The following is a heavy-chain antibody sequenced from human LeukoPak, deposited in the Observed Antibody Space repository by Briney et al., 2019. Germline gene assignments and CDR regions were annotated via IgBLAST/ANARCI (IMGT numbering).Heavy chain of an antibody. V-gene: IGHV4-39*01. D-gene: IGHD4-23*01. Sequence: PSETLSLTCTVAGGAIISSGYYWGGIRQPPGKGLEWSGRRYYSGSTQYNPSLKRRVTISVDTSKNQFSLKLSSVPAADTAVYSCATSPQYGGYWGQGTLVTVSS. CDR3: ATSPQYGGY. CDR1: GGAIISSGYY. CDR2: RYYSGST. J-gene: IGHJ4*02.